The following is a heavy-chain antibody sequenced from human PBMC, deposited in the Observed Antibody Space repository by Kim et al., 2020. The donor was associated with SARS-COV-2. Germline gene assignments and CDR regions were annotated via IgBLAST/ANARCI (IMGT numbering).Heavy chain of an antibody. V-gene: IGHV1-3*01. CDR1: GYTFTSYA. J-gene: IGHJ6*02. Sequence: ASVKVSCKASGYTFTSYAMHWVRQAPGQRLEWMGWINAGNGNTKYSQKFQGRVTITRDTSASTAYMELSSLRSEDTAVYYCARSLLRTFGELLSHYYYYGMDVWGQGTTVTVSS. CDR2: INAGNGNT. CDR3: ARSLLRTFGELLSHYYYYGMDV. D-gene: IGHD3-10*01.